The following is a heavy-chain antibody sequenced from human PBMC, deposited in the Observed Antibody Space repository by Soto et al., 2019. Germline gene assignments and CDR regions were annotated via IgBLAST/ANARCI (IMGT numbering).Heavy chain of an antibody. J-gene: IGHJ3*02. CDR2: IWYDGSAK. Sequence: QVQLVESGGGVVQSGRSLRLSCAASEFIFSDYGMHWVRQAPGRGLEWVAVIWYDGSAKYYAESVRGRFTISRDNSKXXXXXXXXXXXXXXXXXXXXXXXXXXXXXXXHDAIDIWGQGTXXT. CDR1: EFIFSDYG. CDR3: XXXXXXXXXXXHDAIDI. V-gene: IGHV3-33*01.